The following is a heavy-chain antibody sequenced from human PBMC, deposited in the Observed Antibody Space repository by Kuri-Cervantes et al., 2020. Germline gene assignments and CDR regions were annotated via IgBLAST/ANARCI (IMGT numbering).Heavy chain of an antibody. CDR2: IGTAGDT. Sequence: GESLKISCAASGFTFSSYDMHWVRQATGKGLEWVSAIGTAGDTYYPDSVKGRFTISRDNSKNTLYLQINSLRAEDTAVYYCAKGDDILTGYYNDAFDIWGQGTMVTVSS. CDR3: AKGDDILTGYYNDAFDI. D-gene: IGHD3-9*01. CDR1: GFTFSSYD. J-gene: IGHJ3*02. V-gene: IGHV3-13*01.